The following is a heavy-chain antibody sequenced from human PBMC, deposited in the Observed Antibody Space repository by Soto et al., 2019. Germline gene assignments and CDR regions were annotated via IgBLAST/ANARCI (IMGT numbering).Heavy chain of an antibody. CDR2: ISAYNGNT. D-gene: IGHD3-9*01. J-gene: IGHJ6*03. CDR1: GYTFTSYG. Sequence: ASVKVSCKASGYTFTSYGISWVRQAPGQGLEWMGWISAYNGNTNYAQKLQGRVTMTTDTSTSTAYMELRSLRSDDTATYYCARIRYFDWLPYMDVWGKGTTVSVSS. CDR3: ARIRYFDWLPYMDV. V-gene: IGHV1-18*01.